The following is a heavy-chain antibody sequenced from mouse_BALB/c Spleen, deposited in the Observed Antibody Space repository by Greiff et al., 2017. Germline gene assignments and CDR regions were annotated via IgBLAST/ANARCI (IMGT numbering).Heavy chain of an antibody. J-gene: IGHJ4*01. V-gene: IGHV14-3*02. CDR2: IDPANGNT. Sequence: VHVKQSGAELVKPGASVKLSCTASGFNIKDTYMHWVKQRPEQGLEWIGRIDPANGNTKYDPKFQGKATITADTSSNTAYLQLSSLTSEDTAVYYCALDGNYGAMDYWGQGTSVTVSS. CDR3: ALDGNYGAMDY. CDR1: GFNIKDTY. D-gene: IGHD2-1*01.